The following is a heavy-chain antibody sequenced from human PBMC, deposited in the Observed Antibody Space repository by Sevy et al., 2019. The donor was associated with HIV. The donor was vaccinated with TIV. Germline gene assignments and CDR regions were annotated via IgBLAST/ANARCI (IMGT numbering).Heavy chain of an antibody. CDR1: GLNYDDHG. Sequence: GGSLRLSCRTSGLNYDDHGMSWVRQGPGKGMEWVSAINWSGSSSTYADSVKGRFTISRDNAKNSIYLQMSSLRAEDTGLYYCMRIVWFGESDSFDVWGRGTMVTVSS. J-gene: IGHJ3*01. CDR3: MRIVWFGESDSFDV. D-gene: IGHD3-10*01. V-gene: IGHV3-20*04. CDR2: INWSGSSS.